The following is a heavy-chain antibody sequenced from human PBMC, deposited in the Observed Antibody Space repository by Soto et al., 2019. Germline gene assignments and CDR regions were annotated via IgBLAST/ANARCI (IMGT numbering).Heavy chain of an antibody. CDR3: GRDRPNYYDSRGNYDRPGGDF. V-gene: IGHV3-23*01. CDR2: ITSSGGIT. Sequence: EVQLLESGGGLVQPGGSLRLSCAASGFTFTTHAMSWVRQAPGKGLEWVSSITSSGGITYYADSVKGRFTISRDNSKNTLYLPVSSLRAEDTATYYCGRDRPNYYDSRGNYDRPGGDFWGQGTMVSVSS. J-gene: IGHJ4*02. CDR1: GFTFTTHA. D-gene: IGHD3-22*01.